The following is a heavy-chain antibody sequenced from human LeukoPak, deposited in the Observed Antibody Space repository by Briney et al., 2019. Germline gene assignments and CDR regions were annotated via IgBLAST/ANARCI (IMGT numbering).Heavy chain of an antibody. D-gene: IGHD6-13*01. J-gene: IGHJ5*02. V-gene: IGHV3-21*01. Sequence: GGSLRLSCAASGFTFSSYSMNWVRQAPGKGLEWVSSISSSSSYIYYADSVKGRFTISRDNAKNSLYLQMNSLRAEDTAVYYCARDFSSWYFGSRFDPWGQGTLVTVSS. CDR1: GFTFSSYS. CDR2: ISSSSSYI. CDR3: ARDFSSWYFGSRFDP.